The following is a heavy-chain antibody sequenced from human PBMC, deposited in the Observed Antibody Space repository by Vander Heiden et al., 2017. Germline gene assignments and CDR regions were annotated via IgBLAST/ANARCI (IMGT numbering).Heavy chain of an antibody. CDR1: GGSIRSSNW. CDR3: ASSGYYDSSGYYYED. J-gene: IGHJ4*02. D-gene: IGHD3-22*01. V-gene: IGHV4-4*02. CDR2: IYHSGST. Sequence: QVQLQESGPGLVKPSGTLSLTCAVSGGSIRSSNWWSWVRQPPGKGLEWIGEIYHSGSTNYNPSLKSRVTISVDKSKNQFSLKLSSVTAADTAVYYCASSGYYDSSGYYYEDWGQGTLVTVSS.